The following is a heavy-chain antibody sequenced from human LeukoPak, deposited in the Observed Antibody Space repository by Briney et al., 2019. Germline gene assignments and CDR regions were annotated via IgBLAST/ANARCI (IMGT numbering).Heavy chain of an antibody. V-gene: IGHV1-18*01. CDR3: ARAASRSGWTYYYDSSGYYYYFDY. CDR1: GGTFSSYA. Sequence: ASVKVSCKASGGTFSSYAISWVRQAPGQGLKWMGWISAYNGNTNYAQKLQGRVTMTTDTSTSTAYMELRSLRSDDTAVYYCARAASRSGWTYYYDSSGYYYYFDYWGQGTLVTVSS. D-gene: IGHD3-22*01. J-gene: IGHJ4*02. CDR2: ISAYNGNT.